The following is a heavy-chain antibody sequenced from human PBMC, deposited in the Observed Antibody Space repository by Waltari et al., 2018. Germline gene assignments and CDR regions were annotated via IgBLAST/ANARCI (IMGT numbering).Heavy chain of an antibody. D-gene: IGHD3-3*01. CDR1: GGSFSGYY. J-gene: IGHJ4*02. Sequence: QVQLQQWGAGLLKPSETLSLTCAVYGGSFSGYYWSWIRQPPGKGLEWIGEINHSGSTNYNPSLKSRVTISVDTSKNQFSLKLSSVTAADTAVYYCARGLRITIFGVVTSPFDYWGQGTLVTVSS. CDR3: ARGLRITIFGVVTSPFDY. CDR2: INHSGST. V-gene: IGHV4-34*01.